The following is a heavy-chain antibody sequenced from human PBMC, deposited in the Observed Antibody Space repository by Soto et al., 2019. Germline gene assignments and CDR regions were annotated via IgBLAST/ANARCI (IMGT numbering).Heavy chain of an antibody. CDR1: GYTFTSYG. Sequence: ASVKVSCKASGYTFTSYGISWVRQAPGQGLEWMGWISAYNGNTNYAQKLQGRVTMTTDTSTSTAYMELRSLRSDDAAVYYCARDKDILTGYYSNCGMDVWGQGTTVTVSS. CDR3: ARDKDILTGYYSNCGMDV. V-gene: IGHV1-18*01. CDR2: ISAYNGNT. J-gene: IGHJ6*02. D-gene: IGHD3-9*01.